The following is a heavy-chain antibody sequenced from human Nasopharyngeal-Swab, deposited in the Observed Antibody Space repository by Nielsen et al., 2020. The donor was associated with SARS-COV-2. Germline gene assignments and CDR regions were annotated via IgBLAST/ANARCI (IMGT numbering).Heavy chain of an antibody. CDR3: ARDRGSSWPYYYYYGMDV. CDR2: TYYRSKWYN. V-gene: IGHV6-1*01. J-gene: IGHJ6*02. Sequence: WIRQSPSCGLAWLGRTYYRSKWYNDYAVSVKSRITINPDTSKNQFSLQLNSVTPEDTAVYYCARDRGSSWPYYYYYGMDVWGQGTTVTVSS. D-gene: IGHD6-13*01.